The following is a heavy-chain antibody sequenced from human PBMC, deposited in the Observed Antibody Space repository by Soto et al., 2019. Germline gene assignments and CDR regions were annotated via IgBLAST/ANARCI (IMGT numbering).Heavy chain of an antibody. D-gene: IGHD3-16*01. J-gene: IGHJ4*02. CDR1: GGSISSYY. Sequence: PSETLSLTCTVSGGSISSYYWSWIRQPPGKGLEWIGYIYYSGSTNYNPSLKSRVTISVDTSKNQFSLKLSSVTAADTAVYYCASFPWGDQDYWGQGTLVTVSS. CDR2: IYYSGST. CDR3: ASFPWGDQDY. V-gene: IGHV4-59*01.